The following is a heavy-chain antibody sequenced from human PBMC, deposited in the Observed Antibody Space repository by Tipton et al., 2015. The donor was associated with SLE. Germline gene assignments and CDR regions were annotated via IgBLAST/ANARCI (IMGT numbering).Heavy chain of an antibody. Sequence: GSLRLSCAASGFTFDDYAMFWVRQAPGKGLEWLSYISRSSATIYYADSVEGRFTVSRDNAKSSLSLQMRNLRVDDTAVYYCARTAVIPSGRSDFNYYYYMDIWGKGTTVSVTS. V-gene: IGHV3-48*01. CDR2: ISRSSATI. CDR3: ARTAVIPSGRSDFNYYYYMDI. J-gene: IGHJ6*03. CDR1: GFTFDDYA. D-gene: IGHD3-10*01.